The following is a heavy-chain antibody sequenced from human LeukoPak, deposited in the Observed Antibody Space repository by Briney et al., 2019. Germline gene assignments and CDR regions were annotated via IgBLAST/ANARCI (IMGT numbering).Heavy chain of an antibody. V-gene: IGHV4-4*02. CDR1: GGSISSSNW. J-gene: IGHJ4*02. Sequence: SETLSLTCAVSGGSISSSNWWSWVRQPPGKGLEWIGEIYHSGSTNYNPSLKSRVTISVDKSKNQFSLKLSSVTAADTAVYYCARDKRNYYDSSGFDYWGQGTLVTVSS. D-gene: IGHD3-22*01. CDR3: ARDKRNYYDSSGFDY. CDR2: IYHSGST.